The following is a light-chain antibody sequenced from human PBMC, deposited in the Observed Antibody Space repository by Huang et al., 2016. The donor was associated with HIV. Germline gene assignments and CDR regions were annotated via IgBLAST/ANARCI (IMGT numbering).Light chain of an antibody. V-gene: IGKV3-15*01. J-gene: IGKJ1*01. CDR3: QQYNNWPPWT. CDR1: QSVGNN. CDR2: DTS. Sequence: IEMTQSPATLSVSPGERATLSCMASQSVGNNLAWYQQKPGQAPRLLIYDTSTRATDIPARFTGSGSGTEFTLTISSLQSDDFAVYFCQQYNNWPPWTFGQGTTVDIK.